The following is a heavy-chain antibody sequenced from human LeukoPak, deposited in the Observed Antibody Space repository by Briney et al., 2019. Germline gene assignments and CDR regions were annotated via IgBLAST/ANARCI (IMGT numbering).Heavy chain of an antibody. CDR3: AHLDSAVDS. J-gene: IGHJ5*01. V-gene: IGHV1-69*04. Sequence: ASVKVSCKASGGSFSTYAISWVRQAPGQGLEWMGRITPIGGITNYAQKFQDRLTITADNSATTAYMELTSLKSEDTAVYYCAHLDSAVDSWGQGTLVTVSS. CDR2: ITPIGGIT. D-gene: IGHD1-26*01. CDR1: GGSFSTYA.